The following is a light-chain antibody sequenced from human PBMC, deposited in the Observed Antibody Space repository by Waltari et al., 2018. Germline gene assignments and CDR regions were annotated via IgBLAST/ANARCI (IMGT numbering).Light chain of an antibody. CDR3: QQYDNYPET. V-gene: IGKV1-5*03. Sequence: DIQMTQSPSTLSASVGDRVTITCRASQNIKTWVAWYQQKPGKAPKLLIYKASNLKSGAPSRFSGGGSGTEFTLYISSLQPDDFATYYCQQYDNYPETFGPGTTVDVK. CDR2: KAS. CDR1: QNIKTW. J-gene: IGKJ1*01.